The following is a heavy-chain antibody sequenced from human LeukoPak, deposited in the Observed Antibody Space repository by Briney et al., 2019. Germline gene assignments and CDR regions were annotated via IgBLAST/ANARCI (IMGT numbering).Heavy chain of an antibody. CDR2: IYYSGST. CDR1: GGSISSSSYY. V-gene: IGHV4-39*07. CDR3: ARSKGPDVFDI. Sequence: PSETLSLTCTVSGGSISSSSYYWGWIRQPPGKGLEWIGSIYYSGSTNYNPSLKSRVTISLDTSRNQFSLKLSSVTAADTAIYYCARSKGPDVFDIWGQGTMVTVSS. J-gene: IGHJ3*02.